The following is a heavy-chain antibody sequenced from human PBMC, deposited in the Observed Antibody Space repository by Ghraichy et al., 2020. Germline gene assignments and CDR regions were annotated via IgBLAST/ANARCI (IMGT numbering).Heavy chain of an antibody. D-gene: IGHD2-8*01. V-gene: IGHV4-34*01. Sequence: SQTLSLTCAVYGGSFSGYYWSWIRQPPGKGLEWIGEINHSGSTNYNPSLKSRVTISVDTSKNQFSLKLSSVTAADTAVYYCAREEMVYAFFDLWGRGTLVTVSS. CDR2: INHSGST. CDR3: AREEMVYAFFDL. J-gene: IGHJ2*01. CDR1: GGSFSGYY.